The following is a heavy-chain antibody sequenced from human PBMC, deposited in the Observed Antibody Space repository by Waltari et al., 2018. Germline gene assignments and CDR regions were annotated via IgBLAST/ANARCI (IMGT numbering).Heavy chain of an antibody. CDR3: AGGTGAAPDY. Sequence: QVQLQESGPGLVKPSETLSLTCAVSGYSISSGYYWGWIRQPPGKGLEWIGSIYHSGSNYHHPSLKSSTNLSVNTSKHPFSLKAGSVAAADTGVFFCAGGTGAAPDYWGQGTLVTVS. D-gene: IGHD6-6*01. CDR1: GYSISSGYY. V-gene: IGHV4-38-2*01. CDR2: IYHSGSN. J-gene: IGHJ4*02.